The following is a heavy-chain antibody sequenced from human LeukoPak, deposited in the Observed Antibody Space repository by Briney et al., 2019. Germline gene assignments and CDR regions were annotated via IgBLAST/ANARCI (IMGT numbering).Heavy chain of an antibody. D-gene: IGHD6-13*01. Sequence: SETLSLTCTVSGGSISSYYWSWIRQPPGKGLEWIGYIYYSGSTNYNPSLKSRVTISVDTSKNQFSLRLSSVTAADTAVYYCASNPAAGWGYYFDYWGQGKLVTVSS. CDR2: IYYSGST. CDR1: GGSISSYY. J-gene: IGHJ4*02. V-gene: IGHV4-59*08. CDR3: ASNPAAGWGYYFDY.